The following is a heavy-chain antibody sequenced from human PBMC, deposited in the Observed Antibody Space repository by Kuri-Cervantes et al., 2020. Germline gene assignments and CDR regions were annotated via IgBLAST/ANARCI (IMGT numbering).Heavy chain of an antibody. CDR2: ISWNSGSI. Sequence: SLRLSCAASGFTFDDYAMHWVRQAPGKGLEWVSGISWNSGSIGYADSVKGRFTISRDNAKNSLYLQMNSLRAEDTAVYYCARPTRPDYYYYMDVWGKGTTVTVSS. CDR1: GFTFDDYA. D-gene: IGHD4-17*01. J-gene: IGHJ6*03. CDR3: ARPTRPDYYYYMDV. V-gene: IGHV3-9*01.